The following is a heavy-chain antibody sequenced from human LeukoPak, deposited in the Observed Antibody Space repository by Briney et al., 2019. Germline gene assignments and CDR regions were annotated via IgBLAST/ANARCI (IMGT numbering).Heavy chain of an antibody. V-gene: IGHV4-59*08. D-gene: IGHD5-12*01. Sequence: SETLSLTCTVSGGSISGYYWSWIRQPPGKGLEWIGYIYYSGSTKYNPSLKSRVTISVDTSKNQFSQKLSSMTAADTAVYYCARLDGYSGSDGGFDSWGQGTLVTVSS. CDR2: IYYSGST. CDR1: GGSISGYY. J-gene: IGHJ4*02. CDR3: ARLDGYSGSDGGFDS.